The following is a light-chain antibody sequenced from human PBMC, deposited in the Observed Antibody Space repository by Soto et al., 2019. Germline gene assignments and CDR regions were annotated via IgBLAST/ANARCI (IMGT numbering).Light chain of an antibody. CDR3: QQYGSSPG. CDR1: QSVSSSD. V-gene: IGKV3-20*01. CDR2: GAS. J-gene: IGKJ4*01. Sequence: EIVLTQSPGTLSLSPGERATLSCRASQSVSSSDLAWYQQKPGQAPRLLIYGASSRATGIPDRFSGSGSGPDFTLTISRLEPEDVAVYYCQQYGSSPGFGGGTKVEI.